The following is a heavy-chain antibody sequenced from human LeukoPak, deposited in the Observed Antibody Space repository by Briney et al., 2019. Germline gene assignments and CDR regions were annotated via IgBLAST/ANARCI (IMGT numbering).Heavy chain of an antibody. CDR2: IRCDGSNI. D-gene: IGHD2-2*01. CDR3: AKDKCSSTSCYPNYFDY. V-gene: IGHV3-30*02. J-gene: IGHJ4*02. Sequence: PGGSLRLFCAASGFTFSSCGMHWVRQAPGKGLVWVAFIRCDGSNIYYADSVKGRFPIYRENSNNTLYLQMNSLRAEATAVYYCAKDKCSSTSCYPNYFDYWGQGTLVTVSS. CDR1: GFTFSSCG.